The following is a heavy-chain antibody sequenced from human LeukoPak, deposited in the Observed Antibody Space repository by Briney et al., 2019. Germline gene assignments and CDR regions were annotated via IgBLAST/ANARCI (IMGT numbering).Heavy chain of an antibody. CDR2: IYYSGTT. D-gene: IGHD1-14*01. Sequence: PSETLSLTCTVSGYSISSGYYWGWIRQPPGKGLEWIGSIYYSGTTYYNPSLKSRVTISVDTSKKQFSLKLRSVTAADTAVYYCARHEWGITNAFDIWGQGTVVTVSS. V-gene: IGHV4-38-2*02. CDR1: GYSISSGYY. J-gene: IGHJ3*02. CDR3: ARHEWGITNAFDI.